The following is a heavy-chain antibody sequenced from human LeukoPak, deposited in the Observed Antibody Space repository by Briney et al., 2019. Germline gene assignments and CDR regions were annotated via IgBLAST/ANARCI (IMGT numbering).Heavy chain of an antibody. V-gene: IGHV5-10-1*01. CDR3: ARGGWLDDY. J-gene: IGHJ4*02. D-gene: IGHD6-19*01. Sequence: GESLRISCKGSGYSFTNYWISWVRQMPGKGLEWMVRINPSDSYTNYNPPFQGHVTFSVDKSIATAYLQWTTLKASDTAMYYCARGGWLDDYWGQGTLVTVSS. CDR2: INPSDSYT. CDR1: GYSFTNYW.